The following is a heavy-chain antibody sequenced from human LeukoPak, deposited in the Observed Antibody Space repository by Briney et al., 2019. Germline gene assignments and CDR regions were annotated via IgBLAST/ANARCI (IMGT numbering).Heavy chain of an antibody. Sequence: SQTLSLTCAVSGGSISSGGYSWSWIRQPPGAGLEWIGYIYHSGSTYYNPSLKSRVTISVDRSKNQFSLKLSSVTAADTAVYYCARGYCSGGSCYSYYFDYWGQGTLVTVSS. CDR3: ARGYCSGGSCYSYYFDY. CDR1: GGSISSGGYS. J-gene: IGHJ4*02. V-gene: IGHV4-30-2*01. D-gene: IGHD2-15*01. CDR2: IYHSGST.